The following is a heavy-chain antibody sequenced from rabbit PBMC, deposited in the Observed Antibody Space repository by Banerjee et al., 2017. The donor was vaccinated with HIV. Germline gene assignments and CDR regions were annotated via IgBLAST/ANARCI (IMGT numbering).Heavy chain of an antibody. CDR2: IYAGSSGRT. D-gene: IGHD6-1*01. CDR3: ARAYDGYSYGMDL. CDR1: GFDFSSNYY. V-gene: IGHV1S45*01. Sequence: QQQLEESGGGLVKPGGTLTLSCKASGFDFSSNYYMCWVRQAPGKGPEWIGCIYAGSSGRTYYASWAKGRFTISKTSSTTVTLQMTSLTAADTATYFCARAYDGYSYGMDLWGQGTLVTVS. J-gene: IGHJ6*01.